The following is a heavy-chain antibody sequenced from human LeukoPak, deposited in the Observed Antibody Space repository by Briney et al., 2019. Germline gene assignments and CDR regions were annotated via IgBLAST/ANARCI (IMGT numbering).Heavy chain of an antibody. CDR2: INPNSGGT. Sequence: ASVKVSCKASGSTFNGYYMHWVRQAPGQGLEWMGWINPNSGGTNYAQKFQGRVSMTRDTSISTAYMELIRLRSADTAVYYCARVGRAFTARSSFFDYWGQGTLVTVSS. D-gene: IGHD6-6*01. J-gene: IGHJ4*02. V-gene: IGHV1-2*02. CDR1: GSTFNGYY. CDR3: ARVGRAFTARSSFFDY.